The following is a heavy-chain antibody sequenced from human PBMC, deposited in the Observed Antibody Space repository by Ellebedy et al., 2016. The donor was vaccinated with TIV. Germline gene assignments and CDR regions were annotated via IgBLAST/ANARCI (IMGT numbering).Heavy chain of an antibody. CDR1: GGSFSGYY. CDR2: INHSGST. CDR3: ARGRKGNTIFGVARSYFDY. J-gene: IGHJ4*02. V-gene: IGHV4-34*01. Sequence: SETLSLTXAVYGGSFSGYYWSWIRQPPGKGLEWIGEINHSGSTNYNPSLKSRVTISVDTSKNQFSLKLSSVTAADTAVYYCARGRKGNTIFGVARSYFDYWGQGTLVTVSS. D-gene: IGHD3-3*01.